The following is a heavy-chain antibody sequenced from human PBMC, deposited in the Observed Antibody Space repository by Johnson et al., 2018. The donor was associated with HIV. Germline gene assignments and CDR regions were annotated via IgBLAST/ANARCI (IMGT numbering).Heavy chain of an antibody. Sequence: VQLVETGGGLIQPGGSLRLSCAASGFTVSSNYMSWVRQAPGKGLEWVSVIYSGGSTYYADSVQGRFTISRDNSKNTLYLQMNSLSAEDTAVYYCARDTPFDIWGQGTMVTVSS. J-gene: IGHJ3*02. CDR3: ARDTPFDI. CDR1: GFTVSSNY. CDR2: IYSGGST. V-gene: IGHV3-53*02.